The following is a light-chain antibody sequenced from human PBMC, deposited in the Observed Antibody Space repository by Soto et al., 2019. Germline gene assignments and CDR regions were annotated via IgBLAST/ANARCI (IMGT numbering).Light chain of an antibody. CDR3: QQRSNWPPIT. V-gene: IGKV3-11*01. J-gene: IGKJ5*01. Sequence: EIVLTQSPATLSLAPGERSTLSFRASQSVSSYLAWYQPTPGQAPRLLIYDASNRATGIPARFSGSGSGTDFTLTISSLEPEDFAVYYCQQRSNWPPITFGQGTRLEIK. CDR2: DAS. CDR1: QSVSSY.